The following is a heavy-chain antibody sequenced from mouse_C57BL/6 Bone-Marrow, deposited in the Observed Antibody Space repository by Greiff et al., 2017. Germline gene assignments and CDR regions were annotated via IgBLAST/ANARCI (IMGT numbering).Heavy chain of an antibody. CDR1: GYTFTSYW. V-gene: IGHV1-5*01. D-gene: IGHD4-1*01. Sequence: VQLQPSGTVLARPGASVKMSCKTSGYTFTSYWMPWVHQRPGQGLEWIGAIYPGNSDTSYNQKFKGKANLTAVTSASTAYMELRSLKNADSAGYYGTLGYYFDYWGQGTTLTVSS. CDR3: TLGYYFDY. CDR2: IYPGNSDT. J-gene: IGHJ2*01.